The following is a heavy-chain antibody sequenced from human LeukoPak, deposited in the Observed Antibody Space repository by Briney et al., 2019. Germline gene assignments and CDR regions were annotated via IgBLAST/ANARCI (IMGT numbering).Heavy chain of an antibody. CDR2: IWHDGSHK. CDR3: ARKIFGSGSYPDL. D-gene: IGHD3-10*01. Sequence: GGSLRLSCAASGFAFNTYAMDWVRQAPGQGLEWVPLIWHDGSHKFYSHSVRGQFTIYRDNYKNTVSLQMNKLRPEDTAVYYCARKIFGSGSYPDLWGQGTLVTV. V-gene: IGHV3-33*01. CDR1: GFAFNTYA. J-gene: IGHJ4*02.